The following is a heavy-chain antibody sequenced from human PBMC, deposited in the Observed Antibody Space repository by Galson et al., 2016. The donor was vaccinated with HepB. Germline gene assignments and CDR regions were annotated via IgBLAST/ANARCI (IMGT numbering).Heavy chain of an antibody. Sequence: SLRLSCAASGFSVSSNYMSWVRQAPGKGLEWVSMMYPTGSIFHANSVKGRFFISRDNSKNTRHLQMDSLSAEDTALYYCARAYSRSSRHFDYWGQGTLVTVSS. J-gene: IGHJ4*02. V-gene: IGHV3-66*01. CDR1: GFSVSSNY. CDR3: ARAYSRSSRHFDY. CDR2: MYPTGSI. D-gene: IGHD6-6*01.